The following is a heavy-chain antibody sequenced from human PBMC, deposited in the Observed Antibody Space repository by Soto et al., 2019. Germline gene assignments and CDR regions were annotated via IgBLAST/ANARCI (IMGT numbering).Heavy chain of an antibody. D-gene: IGHD6-19*01. Sequence: SETLSLTCIVSGGSISSYYWSWIRQPPGKGLEWIGYIYYSGSTNYNPSLKSRVTLSVDTSKNQSSLKLSSVTAADTAVYYCARDEGSGWYLRWGQGTLVTVS. CDR3: ARDEGSGWYLR. CDR2: IYYSGST. V-gene: IGHV4-59*01. CDR1: GGSISSYY. J-gene: IGHJ4*02.